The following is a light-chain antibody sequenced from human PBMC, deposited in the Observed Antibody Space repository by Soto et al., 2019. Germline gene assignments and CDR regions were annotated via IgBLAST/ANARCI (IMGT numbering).Light chain of an antibody. CDR3: QQSYGTPLT. CDR2: AAS. V-gene: IGKV3-11*01. Sequence: EILVTQEPASLSVSRGERSTLSCRASQRVRTSLAWYQQKPGQAPRLLIYAASNRATGIPARFSGIGSGTYFSLTISSLQPEDLATYYSQQSYGTPLTFGQGTKVDIK. CDR1: QRVRTS. J-gene: IGKJ1*01.